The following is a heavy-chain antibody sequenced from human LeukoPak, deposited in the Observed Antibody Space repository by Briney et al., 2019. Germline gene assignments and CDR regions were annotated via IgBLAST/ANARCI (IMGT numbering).Heavy chain of an antibody. Sequence: GGSLRLSCVASRFTFSNYWMSWVRQAPGKGLEWVSAISGSGGSTYYADSVKGRFTISRDNSKNTLYLQMNSLRAEDTAVYYCAKLKEEIRGVNTTPFDPWGQGTLVTVSS. CDR2: ISGSGGST. V-gene: IGHV3-23*01. CDR1: RFTFSNYW. D-gene: IGHD3-10*01. J-gene: IGHJ5*02. CDR3: AKLKEEIRGVNTTPFDP.